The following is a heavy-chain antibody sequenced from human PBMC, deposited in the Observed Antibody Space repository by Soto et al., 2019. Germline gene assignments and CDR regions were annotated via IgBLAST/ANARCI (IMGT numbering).Heavy chain of an antibody. CDR2: ISAYNGNT. J-gene: IGHJ4*02. Sequence: GASVKVSCKASGYTFTSYGISCVRQAPGQGLEWMGWISAYNGNTNYAQKLQGRATMTTDTSTSTAYMELRSLRSDDTAVYYCARSPNYYDSSGYSYFDYWGQGTLVTVSS. D-gene: IGHD3-22*01. V-gene: IGHV1-18*01. CDR1: GYTFTSYG. CDR3: ARSPNYYDSSGYSYFDY.